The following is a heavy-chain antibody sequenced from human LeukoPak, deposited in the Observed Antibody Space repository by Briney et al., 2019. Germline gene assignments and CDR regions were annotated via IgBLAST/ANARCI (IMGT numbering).Heavy chain of an antibody. J-gene: IGHJ3*02. Sequence: PGESLKISCRGSGYSFTSYWIGWVRQMPGKGLEWMGIIYPGDSDTRYSPSFQGQVTVSADKSISTAYLQWSSLKASDTAMYYCARRTWSGYEAFDIWGQGTMLTVSS. CDR3: ARRTWSGYEAFDI. CDR1: GYSFTSYW. CDR2: IYPGDSDT. V-gene: IGHV5-51*01. D-gene: IGHD5-12*01.